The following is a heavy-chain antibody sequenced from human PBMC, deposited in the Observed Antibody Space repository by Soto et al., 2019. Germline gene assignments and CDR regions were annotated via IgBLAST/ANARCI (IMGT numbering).Heavy chain of an antibody. V-gene: IGHV1-69*13. J-gene: IGHJ6*02. CDR1: GGTFSSYA. D-gene: IGHD6-6*01. CDR2: IIPIFGTA. CDR3: ARYTHSSSYYYYYGMDV. Sequence: ASVKVSCKASGGTFSSYAISWVRQAPGQGLEWMGGIIPIFGTANYAQKFQGRVTITADESTSTAYMELSSLRSEDTAVYYCARYTHSSSYYYYYGMDVWGQGTTVTVSS.